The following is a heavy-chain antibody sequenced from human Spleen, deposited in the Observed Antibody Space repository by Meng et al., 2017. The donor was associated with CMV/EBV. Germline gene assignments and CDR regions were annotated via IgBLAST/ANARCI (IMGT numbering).Heavy chain of an antibody. J-gene: IGHJ4*02. Sequence: SVKVSCKASGGTFSSYTISWVRQAPGQGLEWMGRIIPILGIANYAQKFQGRVTITADKSTNTAYMELTNLRFEDTAVYYCARGYSSGWHSSDWGQGRLVTVSS. CDR3: ARGYSSGWHSSD. V-gene: IGHV1-69*02. CDR1: GGTFSSYT. D-gene: IGHD6-19*01. CDR2: IIPILGIA.